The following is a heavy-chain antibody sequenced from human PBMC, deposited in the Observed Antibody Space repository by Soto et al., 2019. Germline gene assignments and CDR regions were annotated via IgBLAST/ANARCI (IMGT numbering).Heavy chain of an antibody. CDR1: GFTFSTYA. CDR2: ISGSGGST. Sequence: GGSLRLSCAASGFTFSTYAMSWVRQAPGKGLEWVSVISGSGGSTYHADSVKGRFTISRDNSKNTLYLQMNSLRAEDTAVYYCARRITMIVVVPSQDAFDIWGQGTMVTVSS. D-gene: IGHD3-22*01. J-gene: IGHJ3*02. V-gene: IGHV3-23*01. CDR3: ARRITMIVVVPSQDAFDI.